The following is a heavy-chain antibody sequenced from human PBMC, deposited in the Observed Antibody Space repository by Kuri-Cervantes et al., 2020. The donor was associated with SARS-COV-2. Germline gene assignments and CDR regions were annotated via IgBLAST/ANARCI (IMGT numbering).Heavy chain of an antibody. J-gene: IGHJ5*02. D-gene: IGHD6-6*01. CDR3: AREGSSSLAWFDP. Sequence: GSLRLSCTVSGASISSHYWSWIRRPPGKGLEWIGYIFYSGTTNYNPSLKSRVTISVDTSKNQFSLRLSSVTAADTAVYYCAREGSSSLAWFDPWGQGTLVTVSS. V-gene: IGHV4-59*11. CDR2: IFYSGTT. CDR1: GASISSHY.